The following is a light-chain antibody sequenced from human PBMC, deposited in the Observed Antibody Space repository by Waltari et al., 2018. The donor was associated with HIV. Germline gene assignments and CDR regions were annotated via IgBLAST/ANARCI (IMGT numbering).Light chain of an antibody. V-gene: IGKV1-12*01. CDR2: AAS. CDR3: QQTDTFPLS. Sequence: IQMTQSPSSLSAPVGGRVTITCRASPDIHTSLGWYQQNLGKAPRLLIFAASGLQGGVPSRFRGSGSGTFFTLTISDLQPEDSASYYCQQTDTFPLSFGGGTMVQI. J-gene: IGKJ4*01. CDR1: PDIHTS.